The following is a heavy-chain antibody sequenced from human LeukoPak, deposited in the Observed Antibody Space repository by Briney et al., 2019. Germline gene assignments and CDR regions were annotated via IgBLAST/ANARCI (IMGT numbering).Heavy chain of an antibody. V-gene: IGHV4-59*01. CDR3: ARGGGLDEGSDYSENILDY. D-gene: IGHD2-21*01. CDR1: GGSISSYY. Sequence: PSETLSLTCTVSGGSISSYYWSWIRQPPGKGLEWIGYIYYSGSTNYNPSLKSRVTISVDTSKNQFSLKLRSVTAADTAAYYCARGGGLDEGSDYSENILDYWAQETLVTVP. CDR2: IYYSGST. J-gene: IGHJ4*02.